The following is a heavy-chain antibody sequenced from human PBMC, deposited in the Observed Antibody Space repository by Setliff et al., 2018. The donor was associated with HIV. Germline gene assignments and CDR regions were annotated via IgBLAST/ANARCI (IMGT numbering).Heavy chain of an antibody. CDR2: IKSKADGGTT. V-gene: IGHV3-15*01. D-gene: IGHD2-2*01. J-gene: IGHJ1*01. CDR1: GFSFTNAW. CDR3: TTKPPAADFQH. Sequence: PGGSLRLSCAASGFSFTNAWMSWVRQAPGKGLEWVGRIKSKADGGTTDYAAPVKGRFTISRDDSKNTLYLQMNSLKTEDTAIYYCTTKPPAADFQHWGQGTLVTVSS.